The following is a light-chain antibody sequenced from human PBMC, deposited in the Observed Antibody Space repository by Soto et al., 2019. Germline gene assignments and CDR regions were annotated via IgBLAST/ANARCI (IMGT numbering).Light chain of an antibody. CDR2: DVS. J-gene: IGLJ2*01. CDR3: SSYTSSSPYAV. CDR1: SSDVGNYNY. Sequence: QSALTQPASVSGSPGQSITISCTGTSSDVGNYNYVSWYQQHPGKAPKLMIYDVSNRLSGVSNRFSGSKSGNTASLTISGLQAEDEADYYCSSYTSSSPYAVFGGGTKLTVL. V-gene: IGLV2-14*01.